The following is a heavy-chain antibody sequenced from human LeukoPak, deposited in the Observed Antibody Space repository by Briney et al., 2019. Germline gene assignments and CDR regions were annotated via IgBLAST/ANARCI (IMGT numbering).Heavy chain of an antibody. V-gene: IGHV1-24*01. D-gene: IGHD2-2*01. CDR2: FDPEDGET. CDR1: GYTFTGYY. CDR3: ATVHCSSTSCYGPLGY. Sequence: GASVKVSCKASGYTFTGYYMHWVRQAPGKGLEWMGGFDPEDGETIYAQKFQGRVTMTEDTSTDTAYMELSSLRSEDTAVYYCATVHCSSTSCYGPLGYWGQGTLVTVSS. J-gene: IGHJ4*02.